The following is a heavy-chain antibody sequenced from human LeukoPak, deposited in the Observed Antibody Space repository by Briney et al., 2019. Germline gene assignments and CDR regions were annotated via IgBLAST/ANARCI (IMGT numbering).Heavy chain of an antibody. D-gene: IGHD3-9*01. CDR1: GVTVRSKD. Sequence: GGSLRLSCAASGVTVRSKDMSWVGQAPGKGLEWVSIIYSGGSTYYADSVKGRFTISRDNSKNTLYLLMNSLRAEDTAAYYCARDVDYYDTLTGYYQHFGMDVWGQGTTVTVSS. CDR2: IYSGGST. J-gene: IGHJ6*02. V-gene: IGHV3-53*01. CDR3: ARDVDYYDTLTGYYQHFGMDV.